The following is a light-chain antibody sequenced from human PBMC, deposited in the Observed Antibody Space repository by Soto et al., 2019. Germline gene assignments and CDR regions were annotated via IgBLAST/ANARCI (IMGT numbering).Light chain of an antibody. J-gene: IGLJ2*01. CDR1: NNDVGVSNY. V-gene: IGLV2-14*01. CDR3: SSYADSRTI. Sequence: QSALTQPASVSGSPGQSITISCTGTNNDVGVSNYVSWYQQHPGKAPKLMIYDVSNRPSGVSDRFSGSKSGNTASLSISGLQAEDEADYYCSSYADSRTIFGGGTKVTVL. CDR2: DVS.